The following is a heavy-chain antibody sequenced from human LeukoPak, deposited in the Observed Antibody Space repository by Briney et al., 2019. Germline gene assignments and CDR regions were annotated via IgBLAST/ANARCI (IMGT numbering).Heavy chain of an antibody. D-gene: IGHD3-3*01. J-gene: IGHJ4*02. CDR1: GFTFDDYA. CDR2: ISWNSGST. CDR3: AKDMGYDFWSGYFPVDSPGGAFDY. Sequence: PGRSLRLSCAASGFTFDDYAMHWVRQAPGKGLEWVSGISWNSGSTCYADSVKGRFTISRDNAKNSLYLQMNSLRAEDTALYYCAKDMGYDFWSGYFPVDSPGGAFDYWGQGTLVTVSS. V-gene: IGHV3-9*01.